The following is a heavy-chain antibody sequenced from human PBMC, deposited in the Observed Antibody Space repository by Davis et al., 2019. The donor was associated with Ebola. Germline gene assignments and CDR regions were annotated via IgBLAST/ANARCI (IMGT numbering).Heavy chain of an antibody. D-gene: IGHD5-12*01. CDR3: TTPGGKVSGYDVFDI. Sequence: ASAKVSCKAAADIISGYLIQWVRHAPGQRLEWMGMINPNDGRTIYAQKFQGRVTVTRDTSTTTVYMDLSSLRSEDTALYYSTTPGGKVSGYDVFDIWGQGTMVTVSS. J-gene: IGHJ3*02. CDR2: INPNDGRT. CDR1: ADIISGYL. V-gene: IGHV1-46*03.